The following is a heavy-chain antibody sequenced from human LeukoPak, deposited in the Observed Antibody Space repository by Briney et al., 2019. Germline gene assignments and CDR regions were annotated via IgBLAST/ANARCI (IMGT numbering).Heavy chain of an antibody. CDR1: GGSISSGGYY. Sequence: PSETLSLTCTVSGGSISSGGYYWSWLRQYLGKGLEWIGYIYYTGSTYYNPSLKSRVTITVDTSENQFSLKLSSVTAADTAVYYCARIPNQSKYSIGNYWGQGTLVTVSS. CDR3: ARIPNQSKYSIGNY. D-gene: IGHD1-14*01. V-gene: IGHV4-31*03. J-gene: IGHJ4*02. CDR2: IYYTGST.